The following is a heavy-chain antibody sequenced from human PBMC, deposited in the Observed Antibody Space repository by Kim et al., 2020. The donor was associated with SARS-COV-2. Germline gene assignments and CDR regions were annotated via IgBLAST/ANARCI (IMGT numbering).Heavy chain of an antibody. J-gene: IGHJ6*02. V-gene: IGHV3-11*01. CDR1: GFTFSDYY. CDR2: ISSSGSTI. Sequence: GGSLRLSCAASGFTFSDYYMSWIRQAPGKGLEWVSYISSSGSTIYYADSVKGRFTISRDNAKNSLYLQMNSLRAEDTAVYYCARDYYDSSGYYRPYYYYYGMDVWGQGTTVTVSS. CDR3: ARDYYDSSGYYRPYYYYYGMDV. D-gene: IGHD3-22*01.